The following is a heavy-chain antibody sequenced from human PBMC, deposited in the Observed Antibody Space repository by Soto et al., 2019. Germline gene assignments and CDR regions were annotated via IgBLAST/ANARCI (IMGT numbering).Heavy chain of an antibody. D-gene: IGHD6-19*01. CDR1: EFTFRSYW. V-gene: IGHV3-74*01. CDR2: ISGDGSST. Sequence: EVQLVDSGGGLVQPGGSLRLSCAASEFTFRSYWMHWVRQSPGKGLVWVSRISGDGSSTTYADSVRGRFTISRDNAKNTVYLQMDSLRAEDTAVYYCARVTVAGTGVDYWGQGTLVTVSS. J-gene: IGHJ4*02. CDR3: ARVTVAGTGVDY.